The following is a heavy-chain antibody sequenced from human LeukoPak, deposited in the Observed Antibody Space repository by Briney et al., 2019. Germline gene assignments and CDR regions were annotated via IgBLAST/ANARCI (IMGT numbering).Heavy chain of an antibody. CDR2: MNPNSGRR. J-gene: IGHJ4*02. V-gene: IGHV1-8*01. CDR3: ARGLRSDY. D-gene: IGHD3-16*02. Sequence: ASVKVSCKASGYTFSNYDINWVRQAPGQGLEWMGWMNPNSGRRVYAQKFQGRVTMTRNSSINTAYMELTSLRSDDTAVYYCARGLRSDYWAREPWSPSPQ. CDR1: GYTFSNYD.